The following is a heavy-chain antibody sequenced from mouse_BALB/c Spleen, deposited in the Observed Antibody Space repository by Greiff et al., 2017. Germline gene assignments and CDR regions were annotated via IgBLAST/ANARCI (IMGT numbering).Heavy chain of an antibody. CDR2: IDPETGGT. CDR3: TRLGPYYGYAMDY. V-gene: IGHV1-15*01. D-gene: IGHD1-1*01. CDR1: GYTFTDYE. J-gene: IGHJ4*01. Sequence: QVQLQQSGAELVRPGASVTLSCKASGYTFTDYEMHWVKQTPVHGLEWIGAIDPETGGTAYNQKFKGKATLTADKSSSTAYMELRSLTSEDSAVYYCTRLGPYYGYAMDYWGQGTSVTVSS.